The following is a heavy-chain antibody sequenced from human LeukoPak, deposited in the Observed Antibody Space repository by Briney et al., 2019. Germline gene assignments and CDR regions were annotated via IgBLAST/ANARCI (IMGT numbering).Heavy chain of an antibody. V-gene: IGHV3-30*18. CDR1: GFTFSTYG. Sequence: GGSLRLSCEASGFTFSTYGMHWVRQAPGKGLEWVALISYDGSDKNYADSVKGRFTISRDNSKSTLYLQVGSLRGDDAAVYYCAKSVGSISWSFDYWGQGTLVTVSS. CDR3: AKSVGSISWSFDY. J-gene: IGHJ4*02. D-gene: IGHD6-13*01. CDR2: ISYDGSDK.